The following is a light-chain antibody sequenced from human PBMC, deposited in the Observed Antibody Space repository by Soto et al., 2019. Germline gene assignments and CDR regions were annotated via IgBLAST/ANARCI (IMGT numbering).Light chain of an antibody. CDR3: QQYNNWPRT. Sequence: EIVMTQSPATLSVSPGERATLSCRASQSVSSNLAWYQQKPGQAPRPLIYGASTRATGIPARFSGSGSGTEFTLTISSLQSEDFAVDYCQQYNNWPRTFGQGTKVDIK. CDR1: QSVSSN. CDR2: GAS. J-gene: IGKJ1*01. V-gene: IGKV3-15*01.